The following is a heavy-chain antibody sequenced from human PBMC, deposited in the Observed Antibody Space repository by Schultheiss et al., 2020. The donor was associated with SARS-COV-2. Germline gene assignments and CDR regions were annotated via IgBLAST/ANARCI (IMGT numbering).Heavy chain of an antibody. CDR1: GYTFTSYG. D-gene: IGHD5-12*01. CDR3: ARGGGYDPDVYYYYYYGMDV. Sequence: ASVKVSCKASGYTFTSYGISWVRQAPGQGLEWMGWISAYNGNTNYAQKLQGRVTMTTDTSTSTAYMELRSLRSDDTAVYYCARGGGYDPDVYYYYYYGMDVWGQGTTVTVSS. J-gene: IGHJ6*02. CDR2: ISAYNGNT. V-gene: IGHV1-18*04.